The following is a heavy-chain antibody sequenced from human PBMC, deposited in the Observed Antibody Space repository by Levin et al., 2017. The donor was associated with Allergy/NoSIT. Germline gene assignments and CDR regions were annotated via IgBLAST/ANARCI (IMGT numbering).Heavy chain of an antibody. J-gene: IGHJ4*02. V-gene: IGHV3-49*03. CDR2: IRSKAYGGTT. Sequence: GGSLRLSCTASGFTFGDYAMSWFRQAPGKGLEWVGFIRSKAYGGTTEYAASVKGRFTISRDDSKSIAYLQMNSLKTEDTAVYYCTRDHQYFDWLFPGGYFDYWGQGTLVTVSS. CDR3: TRDHQYFDWLFPGGYFDY. CDR1: GFTFGDYA. D-gene: IGHD3-9*01.